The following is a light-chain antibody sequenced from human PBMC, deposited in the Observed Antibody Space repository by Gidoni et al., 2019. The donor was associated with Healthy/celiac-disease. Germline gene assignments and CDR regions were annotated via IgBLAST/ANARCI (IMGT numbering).Light chain of an antibody. V-gene: IGKV3-11*01. Sequence: EIVLTQSPATLSLSPGERATLSCRASQSVSSYLAWYQQKPGQAPRLLIYDASNRATGIPARFSGSGSGTDFTPTISSLEPEDFAVYYCQQRSNWPLGTFGGGTKVEIK. CDR2: DAS. CDR3: QQRSNWPLGT. J-gene: IGKJ4*01. CDR1: QSVSSY.